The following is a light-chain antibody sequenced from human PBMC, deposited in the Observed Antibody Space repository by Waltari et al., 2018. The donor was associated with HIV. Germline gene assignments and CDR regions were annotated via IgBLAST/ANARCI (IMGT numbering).Light chain of an antibody. V-gene: IGLV2-23*02. CDR3: CSYVNSATWV. Sequence: QSALAQPASVSGSPGQSITISCTGTSGDIGSYNVFSWYQQKPGKVPNVLIYEINKRPSGISDRFSGSRSGNTASLTISGLQPEDEADYYCCSYVNSATWVFGTGTKVTVL. CDR1: SGDIGSYNV. J-gene: IGLJ1*01. CDR2: EIN.